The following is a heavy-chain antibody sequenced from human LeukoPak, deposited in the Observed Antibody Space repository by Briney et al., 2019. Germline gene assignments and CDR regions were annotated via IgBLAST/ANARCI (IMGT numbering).Heavy chain of an antibody. CDR2: IYYSGNT. CDR3: ALVVPTTDNWFAP. J-gene: IGHJ5*02. V-gene: IGHV4-39*06. Sequence: SETLSLTCTVSGGSISSSSYYWGWIRQPPGKGLEGIGSIYYSGNTYYNPSPKMRAIISIDASKNHFPPKLNSVPAADPAVYYCALVVPTTDNWFAPWGQGTLVTVSS. CDR1: GGSISSSSYY. D-gene: IGHD2-2*01.